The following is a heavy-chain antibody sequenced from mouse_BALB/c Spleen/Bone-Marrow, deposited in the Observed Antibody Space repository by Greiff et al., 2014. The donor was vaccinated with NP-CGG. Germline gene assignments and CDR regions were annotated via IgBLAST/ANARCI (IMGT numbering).Heavy chain of an antibody. J-gene: IGHJ3*01. V-gene: IGHV14-3*02. D-gene: IGHD1-1*01. CDR2: IDPANGNT. Sequence: VQLQQPGAELVKPGASVKLSCTASGFNIKDTYMHWVKQRPERGLEWIGRIDPANGNTKYDPKFQGKATITADTSSNTAYLQLSSLTSEDTAVYYCASYYYGSSGFAYWGQGTLVTVSA. CDR1: GFNIKDTY. CDR3: ASYYYGSSGFAY.